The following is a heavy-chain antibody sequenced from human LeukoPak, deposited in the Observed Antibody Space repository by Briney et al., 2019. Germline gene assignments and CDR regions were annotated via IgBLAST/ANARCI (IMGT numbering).Heavy chain of an antibody. D-gene: IGHD6-19*01. V-gene: IGHV4-59*01. CDR3: AREEGSGGWYNWFDP. CDR1: GGSISSYY. CDR2: IYYSGST. Sequence: SETLSLTYTVSGGSISSYYWSWIRQPPGKGLEWIGYIYYSGSTNYNPSLKSRVTISVDTSKNQFSLKLSSVTAADTAVYYCAREEGSGGWYNWFDPWGQGTLVTVSS. J-gene: IGHJ5*02.